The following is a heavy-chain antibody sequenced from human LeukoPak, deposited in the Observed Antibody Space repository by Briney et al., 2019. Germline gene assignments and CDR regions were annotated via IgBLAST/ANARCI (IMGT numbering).Heavy chain of an antibody. V-gene: IGHV1-69*04. D-gene: IGHD3-10*01. CDR3: ARDMAWAYYYGSGSAY. CDR2: IIPILGIA. Sequence: SVKVSCKASGGTFSSYAISWVRQAPGQGLEWMGRIIPILGIANYAQKSQGRVTITADKSTSTAYMELSSLRSEDTAVYYCARDMAWAYYYGSGSAYWGQGTLVTVSS. CDR1: GGTFSSYA. J-gene: IGHJ4*02.